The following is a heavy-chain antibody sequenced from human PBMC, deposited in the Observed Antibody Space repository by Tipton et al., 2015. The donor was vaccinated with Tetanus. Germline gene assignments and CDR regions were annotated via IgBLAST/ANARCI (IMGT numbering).Heavy chain of an antibody. D-gene: IGHD1-1*01. CDR3: ARRSLTNYGLDV. J-gene: IGHJ6*02. Sequence: SLRLSCAASGFTSESHYMHWVRQTPGKGLVWISRINTDGRRTNYADSVKGRFTISRDHAKNTVYLQMNSLRAEDTAAYFCARRSLTNYGLDVWGQGTPVTVSS. CDR2: INTDGRRT. CDR1: GFTSESHY. V-gene: IGHV3-74*01.